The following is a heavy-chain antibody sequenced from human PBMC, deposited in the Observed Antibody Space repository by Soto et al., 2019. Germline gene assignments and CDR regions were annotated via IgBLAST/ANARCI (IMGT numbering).Heavy chain of an antibody. J-gene: IGHJ4*02. Sequence: SETLSLTCTVSGGSFSPNYWSWIRQPPGKGLEWIGEIYHSGSANYNPSLKSRVTISVDNSKNQFSLKLSSVTAADTAVYYCARYIAASGTYYFDYWGQGTLVTVSS. CDR2: IYHSGSA. V-gene: IGHV4-34*01. CDR1: GGSFSPNY. CDR3: ARYIAASGTYYFDY. D-gene: IGHD6-13*01.